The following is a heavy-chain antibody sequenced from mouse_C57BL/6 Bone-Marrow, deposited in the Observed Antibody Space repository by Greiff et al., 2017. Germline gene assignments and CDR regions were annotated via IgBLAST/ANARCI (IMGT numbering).Heavy chain of an antibody. J-gene: IGHJ2*01. D-gene: IGHD1-1*01. CDR2: IYPGGGYT. CDR3: ARDYGNYFDY. CDR1: GYTFTNYW. Sequence: QVQLQQSGAELVRPGTSVKMSCKASGYTFTNYWIGWAKQRPGHGLEWIGDIYPGGGYTNYNEKFKGKATLTADKSSSTAYMQCSSLTSEDSAIYYCARDYGNYFDYWGQGTTLTVSS. V-gene: IGHV1-63*01.